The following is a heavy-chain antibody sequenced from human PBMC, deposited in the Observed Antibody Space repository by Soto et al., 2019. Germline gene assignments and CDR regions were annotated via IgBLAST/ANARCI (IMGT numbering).Heavy chain of an antibody. CDR1: GGTFSSYA. V-gene: IGHV1-69*05. CDR2: IIPIFGTA. Sequence: SVKVSCKASGGTFSSYAISWVRQAPGQGLEWMGGIIPIFGTANYAQKFQGRVTMTRDTSISTAYMELSRLRSDDTAVYYCFSGIAAAGPSWGVSNRFDPWGQGTLVTVSS. J-gene: IGHJ5*02. D-gene: IGHD6-13*01. CDR3: FSGIAAAGPSWGVSNRFDP.